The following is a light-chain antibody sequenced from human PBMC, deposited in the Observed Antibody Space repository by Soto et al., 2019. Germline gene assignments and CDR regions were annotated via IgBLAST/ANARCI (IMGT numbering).Light chain of an antibody. V-gene: IGKV1-5*01. CDR3: QQYNTYST. J-gene: IGKJ5*01. Sequence: DIKMSLSLSSLSANIGYRVTITCRASQSISRWLAWYQKKPGKAPKALIYDASTLRSGVPSRFSGGGSGTEFTLTISSLPPDDFATYYRQQYNTYSTFGQGRLPEV. CDR1: QSISRW. CDR2: DAS.